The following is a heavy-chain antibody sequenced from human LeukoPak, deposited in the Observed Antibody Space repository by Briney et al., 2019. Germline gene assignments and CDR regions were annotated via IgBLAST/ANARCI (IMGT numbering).Heavy chain of an antibody. J-gene: IGHJ4*02. D-gene: IGHD5-12*01. Sequence: GESLKISCKGSGYIFTNYWIGWVRQMPGKGQEWMGIIYPRDSNIRYSPSFQGQVTVSADKSISTAYLQWSSLEASDTAMYYCARRQYSGYDFDYWGQGTLVTVSS. CDR2: IYPRDSNI. V-gene: IGHV5-51*01. CDR3: ARRQYSGYDFDY. CDR1: GYIFTNYW.